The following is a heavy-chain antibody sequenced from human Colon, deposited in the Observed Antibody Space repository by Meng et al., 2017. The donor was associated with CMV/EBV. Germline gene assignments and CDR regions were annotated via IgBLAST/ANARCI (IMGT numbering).Heavy chain of an antibody. J-gene: IGHJ4*02. CDR1: GYTFTTFG. V-gene: IGHV1-18*01. CDR2: FSPYSGHT. D-gene: IGHD3-3*01. Sequence: ASVTVSCKASGYTFTTFGISWVRQAPGQGPEWMGWFSPYSGHTNSAPKFQGRVTLTTDTSTSTAYMDLRSLRSDDTAVYYCVRSLDDASGQFRDYWGQGTLVTSPQ. CDR3: VRSLDDASGQFRDY.